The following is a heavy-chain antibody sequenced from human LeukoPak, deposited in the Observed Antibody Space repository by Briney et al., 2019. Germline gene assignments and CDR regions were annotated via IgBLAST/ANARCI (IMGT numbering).Heavy chain of an antibody. CDR2: ITGSGGRT. D-gene: IGHD1-26*01. J-gene: IGHJ4*02. CDR1: GFTFSDYY. CDR3: AKEYTGTFSPFPSYFDN. V-gene: IGHV3-23*01. Sequence: GGSLRLSCAASGFTFSDYYMSWVRQAPGKGLEWVSAITGSGGRTYYADSVKGRFTISRDNSKNTLYLQMNSLRAEDTAIYYCAKEYTGTFSPFPSYFDNWGQGTLVTVSS.